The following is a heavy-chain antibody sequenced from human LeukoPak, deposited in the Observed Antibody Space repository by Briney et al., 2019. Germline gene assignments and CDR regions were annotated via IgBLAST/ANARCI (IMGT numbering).Heavy chain of an antibody. CDR3: AKRRWELRN. CDR2: ISGGGGGT. V-gene: IGHV3-23*01. Sequence: GGSLRLSCAASGFTFSNDAMSWVRQAPGKGLEWVSSISGGGGGTYYADSVKGRFTISRDNSKNTLYLQMSSLRAEDTALYYCAKRRWELRNWGQGTLVTVSS. CDR1: GFTFSNDA. J-gene: IGHJ4*02. D-gene: IGHD1-26*01.